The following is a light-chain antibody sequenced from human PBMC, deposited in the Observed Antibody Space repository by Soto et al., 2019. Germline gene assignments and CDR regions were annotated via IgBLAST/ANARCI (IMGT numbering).Light chain of an antibody. J-gene: IGKJ1*01. CDR1: QSVSSN. V-gene: IGKV3-15*01. Sequence: EMVMTQSPATLSVSPGERATLSCRASQSVSSNLAWFQQKPGQAPRLLIYGASTRATGIPARFSGSGSGTEFTLTIRSLQSEDFAVYYCKQYNNWPGTFGQGTKVDIK. CDR3: KQYNNWPGT. CDR2: GAS.